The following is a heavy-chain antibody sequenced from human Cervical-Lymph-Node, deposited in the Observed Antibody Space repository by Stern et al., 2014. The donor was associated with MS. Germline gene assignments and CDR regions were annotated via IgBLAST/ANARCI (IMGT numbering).Heavy chain of an antibody. V-gene: IGHV4-31*03. CDR3: ARVSYDFWSGYYAFDY. D-gene: IGHD3-3*01. CDR2: IYYSGSN. CDR1: GGSISSGGYY. Sequence: QLQLQVSGPGLVKPSQTLSLTCTVSGGSISSGGYYWSWIRQQPGKGLEWLGYIYYSGSNYYNPSLKSRVTISVDTSKNQFSLKLSSVTAADTAVYYCARVSYDFWSGYYAFDYWGQGTLVTVSS. J-gene: IGHJ4*02.